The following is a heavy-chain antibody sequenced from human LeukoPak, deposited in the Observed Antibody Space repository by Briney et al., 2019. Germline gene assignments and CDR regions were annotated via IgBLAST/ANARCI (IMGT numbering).Heavy chain of an antibody. Sequence: GASVKVSCKASGYTFTSYAMNWVRQAPGQGLEWMGWMNPNSGNTGYAQKFQGRVTMTRNTSISTAYMELSSLRSEDTAVYYCARGHLQITFSAFDIWGQGTMVTVSS. CDR3: ARGHLQITFSAFDI. D-gene: IGHD3-16*01. V-gene: IGHV1-8*02. J-gene: IGHJ3*02. CDR1: GYTFTSYA. CDR2: MNPNSGNT.